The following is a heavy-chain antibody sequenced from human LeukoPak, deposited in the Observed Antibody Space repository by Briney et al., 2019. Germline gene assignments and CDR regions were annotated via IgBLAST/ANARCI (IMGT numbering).Heavy chain of an antibody. D-gene: IGHD3-22*01. CDR1: GFTFSNAW. V-gene: IGHV3-15*01. J-gene: IGHJ4*02. CDR2: IKSKTDGGTT. CDR3: TTGISDAYDSSGYYYVDY. Sequence: GGSLRLSCAASGFTFSNAWMSWVRQAPGKGLEWVGRIKSKTDGGTTDYAAPVKGRFTISRDDSKNTLYLQMNSLKTEDTAVYYCTTGISDAYDSSGYYYVDYWGQGTLVTVSS.